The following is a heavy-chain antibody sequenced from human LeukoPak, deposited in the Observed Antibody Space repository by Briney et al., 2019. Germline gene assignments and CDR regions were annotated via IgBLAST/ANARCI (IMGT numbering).Heavy chain of an antibody. D-gene: IGHD6-19*01. CDR3: ARAWGAVAGSDY. CDR2: MNPNSGNT. Sequence: GASVKVSCKASGYTFTGYDINWVRQATGQGLEWMGWMNPNSGNTGYAQKFQGRVTMTRNTSISTAYMELSSLRSEDTAVYYCARAWGAVAGSDYWGQGTLVTVSS. V-gene: IGHV1-8*01. J-gene: IGHJ4*02. CDR1: GYTFTGYD.